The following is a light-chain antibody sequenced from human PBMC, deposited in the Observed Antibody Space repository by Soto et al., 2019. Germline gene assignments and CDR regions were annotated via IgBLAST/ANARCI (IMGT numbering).Light chain of an antibody. V-gene: IGKV1-5*01. Sequence: DIQMTQSPSTLSASVGDRVTITCRASQSITTWLAWYQQKPGKAPKFLIYDASSLESGVPSRFSGSGSGTEFTLTISSLQPDDFANYYCQQYKTYPLTFGGGTKVEIK. CDR2: DAS. CDR3: QQYKTYPLT. CDR1: QSITTW. J-gene: IGKJ4*01.